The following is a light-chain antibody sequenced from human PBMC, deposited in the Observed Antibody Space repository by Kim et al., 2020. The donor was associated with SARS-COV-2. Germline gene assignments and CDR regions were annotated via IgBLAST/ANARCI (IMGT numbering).Light chain of an antibody. CDR1: QSVSNN. V-gene: IGKV3-15*01. CDR3: QQYNNRPPIT. Sequence: EKVMTQSPATLSVSPGERVTLSCRASQSVSNNLAWYQQKPGQAPRLLIYGASTRATSIPARFSGSGSGTEFTLSISSLQSEDFAVYYCQQYNNRPPITFGQGTRLEIK. J-gene: IGKJ5*01. CDR2: GAS.